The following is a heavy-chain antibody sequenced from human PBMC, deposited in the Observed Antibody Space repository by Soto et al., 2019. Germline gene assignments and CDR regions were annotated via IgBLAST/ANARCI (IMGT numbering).Heavy chain of an antibody. J-gene: IGHJ4*02. V-gene: IGHV4-30-2*06. CDR2: IYHGGST. CDR1: GGSISSGGYS. CDR3: ARESRDGYRYFDP. Sequence: QLQLQESGPGLVKPSQTLSLTCAVSGGSISSGGYSWNWIRQSPAQGLEWIGCIYHGGSTYYNPSLQSRVTLSVDRSKNHFSLNVTSVTAADAAVYFCARESRDGYRYFDPWGQGILVTVSS. D-gene: IGHD5-12*01.